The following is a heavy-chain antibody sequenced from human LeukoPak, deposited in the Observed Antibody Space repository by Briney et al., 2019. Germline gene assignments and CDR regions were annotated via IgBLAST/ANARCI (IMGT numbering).Heavy chain of an antibody. V-gene: IGHV3-49*04. CDR1: GFTFGDYA. J-gene: IGHJ6*04. Sequence: PGRSLRLACTASGFTFGDYAMSWVSQAPGKGREWVGFIRSKAYGGTTEYAAAVKARFTISRDDSQTIAYLPMNSLKTEHTAVYYCTRDVVLPPASHYSYYHGMDVWGNGTPVTVSS. D-gene: IGHD2-2*01. CDR2: IRSKAYGGTT. CDR3: TRDVVLPPASHYSYYHGMDV.